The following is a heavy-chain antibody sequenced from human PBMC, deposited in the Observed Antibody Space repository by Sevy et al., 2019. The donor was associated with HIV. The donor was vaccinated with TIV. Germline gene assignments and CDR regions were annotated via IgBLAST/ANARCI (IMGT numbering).Heavy chain of an antibody. V-gene: IGHV3-23*01. J-gene: IGHJ6*02. D-gene: IGHD3-22*01. Sequence: GGSLRLSCAASGFTFSSYAMSWVRQAPGKGLEWVSAISGSGGSTYYADSVKGRFTIARDNSKNTLYLQMNSLRADDTDVYYCAKKGDYYDGSGYYSWYYYYGMDVWGQGTTVTVSS. CDR2: ISGSGGST. CDR3: AKKGDYYDGSGYYSWYYYYGMDV. CDR1: GFTFSSYA.